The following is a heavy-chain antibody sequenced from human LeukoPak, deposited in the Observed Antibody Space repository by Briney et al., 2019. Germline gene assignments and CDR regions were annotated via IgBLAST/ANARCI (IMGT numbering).Heavy chain of an antibody. J-gene: IGHJ4*02. D-gene: IGHD6-19*01. CDR2: ISPYNGNT. V-gene: IGHV1-18*01. CDR3: ARAGSGSGWYFDY. Sequence: GASVKVSCKASGYTFTSYGISWVRQAPGQGLEWMGWISPYNGNTRYAQKFQGRVAMTTDTSTTTAYMELRGLRFNDTAVYYCARAGSGSGWYFDYWGQGTLVTVSS. CDR1: GYTFTSYG.